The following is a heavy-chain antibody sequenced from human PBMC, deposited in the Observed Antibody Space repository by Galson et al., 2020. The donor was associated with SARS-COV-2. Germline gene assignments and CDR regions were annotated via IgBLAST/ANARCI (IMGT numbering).Heavy chain of an antibody. CDR3: ARGRDEYYDDSSSYCHWYDC. D-gene: IGHD3-22*01. J-gene: IGHJ4*02. V-gene: IGHV3-11*01. CDR1: GFTFSDYY. Sequence: GESLKISCAASGFTFSDYYMSLIRQAPGKGPEWVSYISSRGRTIYYADSVKGRFTISRDNAKNSLYLQMHSLRAEDTVVYDCARGRDEYYDDSSSYCHWYDCLGQGTLVTVSS. CDR2: ISSRGRTI.